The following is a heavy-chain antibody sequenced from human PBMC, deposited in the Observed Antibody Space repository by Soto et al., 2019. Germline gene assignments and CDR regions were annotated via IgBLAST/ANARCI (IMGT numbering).Heavy chain of an antibody. D-gene: IGHD3-22*01. V-gene: IGHV1-18*04. Sequence: ASVNVSCKSSGYTFTSYCISWVRQAPGQGLECMGWISAYNGNTNYAQKHQGRVTMTTDTSTSTAYMELRSLRSDDTAVYYCARGHYYDSSGYYWPGAFDIWGQGTMFTVSS. CDR1: GYTFTSYC. CDR3: ARGHYYDSSGYYWPGAFDI. CDR2: ISAYNGNT. J-gene: IGHJ3*02.